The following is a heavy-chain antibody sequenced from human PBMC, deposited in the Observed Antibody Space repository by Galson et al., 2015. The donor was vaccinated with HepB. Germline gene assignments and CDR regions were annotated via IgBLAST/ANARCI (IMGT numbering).Heavy chain of an antibody. J-gene: IGHJ5*01. V-gene: IGHV3-23*01. Sequence: SLRLSCAASGFTFSRSAMSWVRQAPGKGLEWVSAISGNGVTTYYADSVQGRFTISRDNSKNTLYLQMNSLRADDTAFYYCARSIYYDFWSARNWFDSWGQGILVTVSS. D-gene: IGHD3-3*01. CDR1: GFTFSRSA. CDR3: ARSIYYDFWSARNWFDS. CDR2: ISGNGVTT.